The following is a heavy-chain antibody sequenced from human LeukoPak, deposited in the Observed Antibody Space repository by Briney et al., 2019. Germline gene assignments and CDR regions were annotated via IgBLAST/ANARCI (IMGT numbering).Heavy chain of an antibody. J-gene: IGHJ4*02. D-gene: IGHD3-22*01. CDR2: IYTSGST. CDR1: GGSISSYY. CDR3: ARDYDSSGYYPCFDY. V-gene: IGHV4-4*07. Sequence: PSETLSLTCTVSGGSISSYYWSWIRQPAGKGLEWIGRIYTSGSTNYNPSLKSRVTMSVDTSKNQFSLKLSSVTAADTAVYYCARDYDSSGYYPCFDYWGQGTLVTVSS.